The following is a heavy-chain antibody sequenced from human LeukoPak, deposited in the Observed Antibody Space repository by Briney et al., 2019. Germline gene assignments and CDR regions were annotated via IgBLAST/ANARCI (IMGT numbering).Heavy chain of an antibody. D-gene: IGHD2-15*01. CDR2: ISGSGGST. J-gene: IGHJ5*02. Sequence: QAGGSLRLSCAASGFTFSSYAMSWVRQAPGKGLEWVSAISGSGGSTYYADSVKGRFTISRDNSKNTLYLQMNSLRAEDTAVYYCARADIVVVVAATEFGFDPWGQGTLVTVSS. V-gene: IGHV3-23*01. CDR3: ARADIVVVVAATEFGFDP. CDR1: GFTFSSYA.